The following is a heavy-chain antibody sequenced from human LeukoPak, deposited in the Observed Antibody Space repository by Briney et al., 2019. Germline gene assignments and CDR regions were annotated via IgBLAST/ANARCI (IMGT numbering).Heavy chain of an antibody. Sequence: SETLSLTCAVYGGSFSGYYWSWIRQPPGKGLEWIGEINHSGSTNYNPSLKSRVTISVDTSKNQFSLKLSSVTAADTAVYYCARGGYCSSTSCYGEGYYYYGMDVWGQGTTVTVSS. CDR3: ARGGYCSSTSCYGEGYYYYGMDV. J-gene: IGHJ6*02. V-gene: IGHV4-34*01. CDR2: INHSGST. D-gene: IGHD2-2*01. CDR1: GGSFSGYY.